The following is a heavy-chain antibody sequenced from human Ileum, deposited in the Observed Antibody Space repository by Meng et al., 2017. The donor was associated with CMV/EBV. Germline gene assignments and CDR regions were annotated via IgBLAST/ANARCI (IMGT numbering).Heavy chain of an antibody. Sequence: VQLQQGGAGLLKASETLSLMCAVYGGSFSEYHWSWIRQPPGKGLEWIGEINHGGSSNYNPSLKSRVTISVDRSRNQVSLKLTSVTAADTAVYYCARASPQRRFLSYWGQGTLVTVSS. CDR2: INHGGSS. V-gene: IGHV4-34*01. CDR3: ARASPQRRFLSY. CDR1: GGSFSEYH. J-gene: IGHJ4*02. D-gene: IGHD3-3*01.